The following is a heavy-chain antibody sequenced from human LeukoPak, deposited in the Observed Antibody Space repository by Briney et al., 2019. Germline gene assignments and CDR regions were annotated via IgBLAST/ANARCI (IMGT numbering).Heavy chain of an antibody. J-gene: IGHJ5*02. V-gene: IGHV4-34*01. CDR2: INHSGST. CDR1: GGSFSGYY. Sequence: SETLSLTCAVYGGSFSGYYWSWIRQPPGKGLEWIGEINHSGSTNYNPSLKSRVTISVDTSKNQFSLKLSSVTAADTAVYYCAREGHNWFDPWGQGTLVTVSS. CDR3: AREGHNWFDP.